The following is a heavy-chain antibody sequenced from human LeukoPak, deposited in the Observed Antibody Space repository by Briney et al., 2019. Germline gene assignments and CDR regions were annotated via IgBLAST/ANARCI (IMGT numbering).Heavy chain of an antibody. V-gene: IGHV1-8*03. Sequence: ASVKVSCKASGYTFTSYDINWVRHATGQGLEWMAWMNPNSGNTGYAQKFQGRVTITADKSTSTAYMELSSLTSEDTAVYSSARSSITVTTRWFDPWGQGTLVTVPS. D-gene: IGHD4-11*01. CDR3: ARSSITVTTRWFDP. CDR1: GYTFTSYD. CDR2: MNPNSGNT. J-gene: IGHJ5*02.